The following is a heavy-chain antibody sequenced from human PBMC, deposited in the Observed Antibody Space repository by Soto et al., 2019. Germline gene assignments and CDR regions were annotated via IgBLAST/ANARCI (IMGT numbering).Heavy chain of an antibody. CDR2: IYYSGST. V-gene: IGHV4-59*01. D-gene: IGHD1-26*01. CDR3: AREQWGLFEY. J-gene: IGHJ4*02. Sequence: SETLSLTCTVFGFSISSYYLSWIRPPPGKGLEGIGYIYYSGSTNYNPSLKSRVTISVDTSKNQFSLKLSSVTAADTAAYYCAREQWGLFEYWGQGTLVTVSS. CDR1: GFSISSYY.